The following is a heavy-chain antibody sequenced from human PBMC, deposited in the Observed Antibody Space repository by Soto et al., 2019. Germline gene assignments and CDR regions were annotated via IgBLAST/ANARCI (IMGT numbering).Heavy chain of an antibody. CDR1: GGSISSSSYY. D-gene: IGHD5-12*01. CDR2: IYYSGST. V-gene: IGHV4-39*01. Sequence: QLQLQESGPGLVKPSETLSLTCTVSGGSISSSSYYWGWIRQPPGKGLEWIGSIYYSGSTYYNPSLESRVTISVDTSKNQFSLKLSSVTAADTAVYYCARHGFSGYGHHFDYWGQGALVTVSS. CDR3: ARHGFSGYGHHFDY. J-gene: IGHJ4*02.